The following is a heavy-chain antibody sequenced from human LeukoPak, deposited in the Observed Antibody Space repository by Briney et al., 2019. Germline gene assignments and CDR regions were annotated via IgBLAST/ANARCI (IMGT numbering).Heavy chain of an antibody. D-gene: IGHD5-12*01. Sequence: SETLSLTCTVSGGSISSGGYYWSWIRQHPGKGLEWIGYIYYSGSTYYNPSLKSRVTISVDTSKNQFSLKLSSVTAADTAVYYCARGAGGYDFGGWFDPWGQGTLVTVSS. CDR1: GGSISSGGYY. CDR2: IYYSGST. J-gene: IGHJ5*02. V-gene: IGHV4-31*03. CDR3: ARGAGGYDFGGWFDP.